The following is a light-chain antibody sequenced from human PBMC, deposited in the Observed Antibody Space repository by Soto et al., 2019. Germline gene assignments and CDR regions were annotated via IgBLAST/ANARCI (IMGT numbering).Light chain of an antibody. V-gene: IGKV1-8*01. CDR2: AAS. Sequence: IRMTQSPSSFSASTGDRVTITCRASQGISSYLAWYQQKPGKAPKLLIYAASTLQSGVPSRFSGSGSGTDFTLTISCLQSEDFATYYCQQYYSYPRTFGQGTKVDNK. CDR3: QQYYSYPRT. CDR1: QGISSY. J-gene: IGKJ1*01.